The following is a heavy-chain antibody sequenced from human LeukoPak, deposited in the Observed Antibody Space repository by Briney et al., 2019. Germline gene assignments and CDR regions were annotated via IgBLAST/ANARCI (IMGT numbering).Heavy chain of an antibody. V-gene: IGHV1-18*01. D-gene: IGHD4-17*01. CDR2: ISAYNGNT. Sequence: RASVNVSCKASGYTFTSYGISWVRQAPGQGLEWMGWISAYNGNTNYAQKLQGRVTMTTETSTSTAYMELRSLRSDDTAVYYCARTTVTTSDDAFDIWGQGTMVTVSS. J-gene: IGHJ3*02. CDR1: GYTFTSYG. CDR3: ARTTVTTSDDAFDI.